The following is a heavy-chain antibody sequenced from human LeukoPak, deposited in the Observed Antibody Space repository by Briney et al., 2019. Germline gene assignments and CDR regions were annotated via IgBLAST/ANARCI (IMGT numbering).Heavy chain of an antibody. D-gene: IGHD5-18*01. CDR1: GYTFTGCF. V-gene: IGHV1-2*02. J-gene: IGHJ4*02. CDR3: ARSAYNYGYVYFDH. Sequence: GASVKVSCKASGYTFTGCFIHYVRQAPGQGLEWMGWIDPNSDNIRYSETFKDRATITRDTSTNTAYMELSWLRSDDTAVYYCARSAYNYGYVYFDHWGQGTLVIVSS. CDR2: IDPNSDNI.